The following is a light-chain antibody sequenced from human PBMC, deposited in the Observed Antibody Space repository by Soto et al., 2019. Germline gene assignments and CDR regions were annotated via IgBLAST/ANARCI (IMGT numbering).Light chain of an antibody. Sequence: EIVMTQSPATLSVSAGERATLSCRASQSVSSNLAWYQQKPGQAPRLLIYGASTRATGIPARFSGSGPGTEFTLTISSLQSEDFAVYYCQQYNNWPPWTLGQGTKVDIK. J-gene: IGKJ1*01. CDR3: QQYNNWPPWT. V-gene: IGKV3-15*01. CDR1: QSVSSN. CDR2: GAS.